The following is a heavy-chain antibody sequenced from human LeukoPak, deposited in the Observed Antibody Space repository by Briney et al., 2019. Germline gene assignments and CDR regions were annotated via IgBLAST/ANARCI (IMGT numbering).Heavy chain of an antibody. V-gene: IGHV3-48*03. CDR1: EFPFSFYE. D-gene: IGHD6-19*01. J-gene: IGHJ4*02. Sequence: PGGSLRLSCAVSEFPFSFYEMNWVRQAPGKGLEWVSNIGSSGTNRYYADSVKGRFSISRDNAKSSLYLQMNSLRVEGTAVYYCALLAVASDFDYRGQGALVTVSS. CDR2: IGSSGTNR. CDR3: ALLAVASDFDY.